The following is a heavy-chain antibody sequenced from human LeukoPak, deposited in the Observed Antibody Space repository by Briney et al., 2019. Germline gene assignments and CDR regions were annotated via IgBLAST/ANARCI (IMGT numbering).Heavy chain of an antibody. Sequence: SQTLSLTCTVSGGSISSGDYYWSWIRQPPGKGLEWIGYIYYSGSTYYNPSLKSRVTISVDTSKNQFSLKLSSVTAADTAVYYCARTTYYYDSSGYFTLDYWGQGTLVTVSS. J-gene: IGHJ4*02. CDR2: IYYSGST. D-gene: IGHD3-22*01. V-gene: IGHV4-30-4*08. CDR3: ARTTYYYDSSGYFTLDY. CDR1: GGSISSGDYY.